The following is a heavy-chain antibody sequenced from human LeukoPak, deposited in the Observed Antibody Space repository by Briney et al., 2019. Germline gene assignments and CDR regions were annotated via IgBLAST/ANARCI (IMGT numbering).Heavy chain of an antibody. Sequence: GGSLRLSCAASGFTFSSYWMSWVRQAPGKGLEWVGFIRSKAYGGTTEYAASVKGRFTISRDDSKSIAYLQMNSLKTEDTAVYYCTRDYYDFWSGYRQYYLDYWGQGTLVTVSS. CDR2: IRSKAYGGTT. CDR3: TRDYYDFWSGYRQYYLDY. V-gene: IGHV3-49*04. D-gene: IGHD3-3*01. J-gene: IGHJ4*02. CDR1: GFTFSSYW.